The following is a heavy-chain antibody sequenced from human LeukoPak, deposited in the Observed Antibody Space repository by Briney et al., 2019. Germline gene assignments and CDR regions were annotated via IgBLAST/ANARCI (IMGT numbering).Heavy chain of an antibody. Sequence: PGRSLRLSCAASGFTFSSYAMHWVRQAPGKGLEWAAVISYDGSNKYYADSVKGRFTISRDNSKNTLYLQMNSLRAEDTAVYYCVSPDDSSGYWYYFDYWGQGTLVTVSS. CDR3: VSPDDSSGYWYYFDY. V-gene: IGHV3-30-3*01. D-gene: IGHD3-22*01. CDR1: GFTFSSYA. CDR2: ISYDGSNK. J-gene: IGHJ4*02.